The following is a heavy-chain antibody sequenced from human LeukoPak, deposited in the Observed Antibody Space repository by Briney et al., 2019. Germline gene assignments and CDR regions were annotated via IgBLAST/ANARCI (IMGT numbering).Heavy chain of an antibody. CDR3: ARDYGYGGYNWFDP. CDR1: GFTFSSYW. J-gene: IGHJ5*02. CDR2: IKQDGSEK. D-gene: IGHD4-17*01. V-gene: IGHV3-7*01. Sequence: GGSLRLSCAASGFTFSSYWMSWVRQAPGKGLEWVANIKQDGSEKYYVDSVKGRFTISRDNAKNSLYLQMNSLRAEDTAVYYCARDYGYGGYNWFDPWGQGTLVTVSS.